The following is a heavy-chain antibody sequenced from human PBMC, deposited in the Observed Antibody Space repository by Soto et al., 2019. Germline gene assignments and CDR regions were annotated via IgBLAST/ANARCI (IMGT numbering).Heavy chain of an antibody. CDR1: GFSFGGYG. V-gene: IGHV3-23*01. CDR2: LSGSGSTT. Sequence: EVQLLESGGDLVQPGGSLRLSWAASGFSFGGYGMSWVRQAPGKGLAWVSALSGSGSTTYYADSVRGRFIISRDNSRDTLVLQMNSLRAEDTAVYFCAKASKGYTGYDLDYWGQGTVVTVSP. J-gene: IGHJ4*02. CDR3: AKASKGYTGYDLDY. D-gene: IGHD5-12*01.